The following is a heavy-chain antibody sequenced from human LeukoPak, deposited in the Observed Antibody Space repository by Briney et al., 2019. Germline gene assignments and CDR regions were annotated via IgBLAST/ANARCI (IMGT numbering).Heavy chain of an antibody. D-gene: IGHD3-22*01. CDR3: ARGYYDSPMNP. V-gene: IGHV1-46*01. J-gene: IGHJ5*02. Sequence: ASVKVSCKASGGTFSSYAISWVRQAPGQGLEWMGIINPSGGSTSYAQKFQGRVTMTRDTSTSTVYMELSSLRSEDTAVYYCARGYYDSPMNPWGQGTLVTVSS. CDR2: INPSGGST. CDR1: GGTFSSYA.